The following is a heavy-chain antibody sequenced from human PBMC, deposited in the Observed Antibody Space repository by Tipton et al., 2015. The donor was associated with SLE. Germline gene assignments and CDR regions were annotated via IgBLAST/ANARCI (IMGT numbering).Heavy chain of an antibody. CDR3: AREGTTVVTGWFDP. CDR2: ISSSSSYI. D-gene: IGHD4-23*01. V-gene: IGHV3-11*06. Sequence: SLRLSCAASGFTFSDYYMSWIRQAPGKGLEWVSSISSSSSYIYYADSVKGRFTISRDNAKNSLYLQMNSLRAEDTAVYYCAREGTTVVTGWFDPWGQGTLVTVSS. CDR1: GFTFSDYY. J-gene: IGHJ5*02.